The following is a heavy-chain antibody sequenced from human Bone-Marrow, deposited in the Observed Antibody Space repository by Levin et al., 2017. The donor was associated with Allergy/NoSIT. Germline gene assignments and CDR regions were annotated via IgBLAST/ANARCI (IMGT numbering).Heavy chain of an antibody. CDR2: ITGDGSRT. CDR3: VRDGVHTVIDMDY. CDR1: GFTFSGYW. V-gene: IGHV3-74*01. Sequence: QPGGSLRLSCAASGFTFSGYWMHWVRQAPGKGLVWVSHITGDGSRTGYADSVKGRFTVSRDNARNTLSLQMNSLRAEDTAVYYCVRDGVHTVIDMDYWGQGTLVTVSS. D-gene: IGHD2-21*01. J-gene: IGHJ4*02.